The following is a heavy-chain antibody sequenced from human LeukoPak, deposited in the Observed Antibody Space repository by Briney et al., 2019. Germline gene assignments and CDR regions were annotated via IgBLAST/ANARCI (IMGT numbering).Heavy chain of an antibody. V-gene: IGHV4-34*01. CDR1: DGPFSSFY. J-gene: IGHJ2*01. CDR3: VRGVSIAARYFDL. D-gene: IGHD6-25*01. Sequence: SETLSLTCAVYDGPFSSFYWTWIRQPPGKGLEWIGEISHTGRTNCNPSLKSRVTISVDTSKNQFSLNLTSVTAADTAMYYCVRGVSIAARYFDLWGRGTLVAVSS. CDR2: ISHTGRT.